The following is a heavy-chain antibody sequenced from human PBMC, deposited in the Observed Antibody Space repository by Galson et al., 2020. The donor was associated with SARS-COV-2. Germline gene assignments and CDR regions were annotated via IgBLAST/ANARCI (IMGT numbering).Heavy chain of an antibody. CDR3: ARLHYGEYAPEAFDI. CDR1: GTSISSGSHS. D-gene: IGHD4-17*01. Sequence: SETLSLTCAVSGTSISSGSHSWPWIRQPPGKGLEWIGYISHSGGTYYNPSLKSRVTISGDRSKNQFSLRLSSVTAADTAVYYCARLHYGEYAPEAFDIWGPGARVTVAS. J-gene: IGHJ3*02. CDR2: ISHSGGT. V-gene: IGHV4-30-2*01.